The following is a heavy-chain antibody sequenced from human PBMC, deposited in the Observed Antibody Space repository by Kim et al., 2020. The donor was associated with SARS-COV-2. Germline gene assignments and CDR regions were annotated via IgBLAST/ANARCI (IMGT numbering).Heavy chain of an antibody. CDR2: IRADGGGT. CDR3: ARDPIGDHLGAFDF. Sequence: GGSLRLSCTSSAFTFSNYAMAWVRQAPGKGLEWVSSIRADGGGTYYADSVWGRFSISRDNSKNILYLQLNSLRVDDTAVYYCARDPIGDHLGAFDFWGQGTMVSVSS. J-gene: IGHJ3*01. D-gene: IGHD4-17*01. CDR1: AFTFSNYA. V-gene: IGHV3-23*01.